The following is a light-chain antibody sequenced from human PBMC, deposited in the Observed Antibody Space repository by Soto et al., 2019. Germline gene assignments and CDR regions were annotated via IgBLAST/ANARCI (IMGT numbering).Light chain of an antibody. J-gene: IGLJ3*02. CDR2: EGI. CDR1: SSDVGTYNL. Sequence: QSALTQPASVSGSPGQSITIPCTGTSSDVGTYNLVSWYQQHPGKAPKLIIYEGIKRPSGVSDRFSGSESGNTASLTISGLQAEDEADYYCCSYADTSTWVFGGGTKLTVL. CDR3: CSYADTSTWV. V-gene: IGLV2-23*01.